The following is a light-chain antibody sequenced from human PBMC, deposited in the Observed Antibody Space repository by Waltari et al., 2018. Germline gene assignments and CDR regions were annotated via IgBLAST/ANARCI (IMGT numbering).Light chain of an antibody. Sequence: QSALTQPPSASGSLGQSVTISCTATSSDIGDSDYVSWYQQYPGKAPTVIIYEVTKRPSGVPDRFSGTKSGTTASLTVSGLQAGDEADYYCSAYSGTTNPYVFGTGTTVIVL. CDR1: SSDIGDSDY. V-gene: IGLV2-8*01. CDR2: EVT. J-gene: IGLJ1*01. CDR3: SAYSGTTNPYV.